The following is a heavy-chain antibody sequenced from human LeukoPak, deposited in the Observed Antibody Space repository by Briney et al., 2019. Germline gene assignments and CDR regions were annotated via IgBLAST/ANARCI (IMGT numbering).Heavy chain of an antibody. Sequence: GGSLRLSCAAPGFTFSTHWMHWVRQAPGKGLVWVSRINTDGSSTTYADSVKGRFTISGDNAKNSVYLQMNGLRAEDTAVYYCARDAVRGYSGFDSNWFDPWGQGTLVTVSS. V-gene: IGHV3-74*01. CDR2: INTDGSST. J-gene: IGHJ5*02. CDR3: ARDAVRGYSGFDSNWFDP. CDR1: GFTFSTHW. D-gene: IGHD5-12*01.